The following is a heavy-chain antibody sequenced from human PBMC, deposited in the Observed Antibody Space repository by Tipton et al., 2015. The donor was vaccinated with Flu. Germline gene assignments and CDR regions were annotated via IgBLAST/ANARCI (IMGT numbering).Heavy chain of an antibody. Sequence: TLSLTCTVSGFSISSGNYWGWIRQSPGGGLESIGAIYHNGATYYNPSLKSRVTLSADTSKNQFSLMLTSVTAADTAVYYCARGGTVRNGMDVWGQGTTVSVSS. J-gene: IGHJ6*02. CDR3: ARGGTVRNGMDV. CDR2: IYHNGAT. CDR1: GFSISSGNY. D-gene: IGHD4-11*01. V-gene: IGHV4-38-2*02.